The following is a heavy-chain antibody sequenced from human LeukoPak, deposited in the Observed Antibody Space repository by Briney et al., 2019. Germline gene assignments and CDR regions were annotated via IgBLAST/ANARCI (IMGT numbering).Heavy chain of an antibody. CDR1: GYTFTSYG. D-gene: IGHD3-10*01. CDR2: ISAYNGNT. V-gene: IGHV1-18*01. CDR3: ARAPGTMVRGVIRD. J-gene: IGHJ4*02. Sequence: ASVKVSCKASGYTFTSYGISWVRQAPGQGLEWMGWISAYNGNTSYAQKLQGRVTMTTDTSTSTAYMELRSLRSDDTAVYYCARAPGTMVRGVIRDWGQGTLVTVSS.